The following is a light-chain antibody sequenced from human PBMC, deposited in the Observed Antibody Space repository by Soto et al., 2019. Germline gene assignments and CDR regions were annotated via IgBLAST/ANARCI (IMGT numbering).Light chain of an antibody. Sequence: QSVLTQPASVSGSPGQSITISCTGTSSDVGSYNLVSWYQQHPGKAPKLMIYEVSKQPSGVSNRFSGSKSGNTASLTIAGLQAEDEADYYCCSYAGSRDVFGTGTKLTVL. J-gene: IGLJ1*01. V-gene: IGLV2-23*02. CDR3: CSYAGSRDV. CDR2: EVS. CDR1: SSDVGSYNL.